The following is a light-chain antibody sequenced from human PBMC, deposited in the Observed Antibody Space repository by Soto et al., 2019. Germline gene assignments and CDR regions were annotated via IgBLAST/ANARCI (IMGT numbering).Light chain of an antibody. J-gene: IGLJ2*01. CDR2: DVS. CDR3: SSYTSSSSVV. CDR1: SSDVGGYNY. V-gene: IGLV2-14*03. Sequence: QSVLTQPASVSGSPGQSITISCTGTSSDVGGYNYVSWYQLHPGKPPKLMIYDVSIRPSGVSNRFSGSKSGNTASLTISGLQAEDETDYYCSSYTSSSSVVCGGGTKLTVL.